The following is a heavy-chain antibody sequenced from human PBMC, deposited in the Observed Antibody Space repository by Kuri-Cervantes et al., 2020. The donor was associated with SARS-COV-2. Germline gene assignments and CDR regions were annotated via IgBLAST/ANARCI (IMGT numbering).Heavy chain of an antibody. CDR2: INSDGSST. J-gene: IGHJ3*02. Sequence: GESLKISCAASGFTFSNYWMHWVRQGPGKGLVWVSRINSDGSSTSYADSVKGRFTISRDNAKNTLYLQMNSLRAEDTAVYYCARVASPSRAFDIWGQGTMVTVSS. CDR3: ARVASPSRAFDI. V-gene: IGHV3-74*01. CDR1: GFTFSNYW.